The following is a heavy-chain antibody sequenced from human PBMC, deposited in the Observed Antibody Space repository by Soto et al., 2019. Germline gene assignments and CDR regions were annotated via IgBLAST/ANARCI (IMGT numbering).Heavy chain of an antibody. CDR2: INPNSGGT. CDR1: GYTFTGYY. D-gene: IGHD3-3*01. J-gene: IGHJ5*02. V-gene: IGHV1-2*04. Sequence: ASVKVSCKASGYTFTGYYMHWVRQAPGQGLEWMGWINPNSGGTNYAQKFQGWVTMTRDTSISTAYMELSRLRSDDTAVYYCARAGYDFWSGYYSSNWFDPWGQGTLVTVSS. CDR3: ARAGYDFWSGYYSSNWFDP.